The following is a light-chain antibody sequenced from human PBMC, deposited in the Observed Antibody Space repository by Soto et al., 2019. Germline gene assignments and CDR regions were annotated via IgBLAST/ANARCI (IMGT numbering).Light chain of an antibody. J-gene: IGKJ1*01. CDR3: QQYNNYFRT. V-gene: IGKV3-11*01. Sequence: EIVLTQSPATLSLSPGERATLSCMASQSVSSYLAWYQQKPGQAPRLLIYDASNRATGIPDRFSGRASGTEFTLTISSLQPDDFATYYCQQYNNYFRTFGQGTKVDIK. CDR2: DAS. CDR1: QSVSSY.